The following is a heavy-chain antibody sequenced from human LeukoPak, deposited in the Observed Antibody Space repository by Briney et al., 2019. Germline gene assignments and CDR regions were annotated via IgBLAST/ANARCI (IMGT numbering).Heavy chain of an antibody. CDR3: ARDLLFGTDAYEI. CDR2: ISASGTTI. Sequence: GGSLRLSCAASGFSFSSYEMNWVRQAPGKGLEWVSYISASGTTIYYADSVKGRFSISRDNSKNTLFLQMNSLRVEDTAVYYCARDLLFGTDAYEIWGQGTMVTVS. V-gene: IGHV3-48*03. D-gene: IGHD3-10*01. CDR1: GFSFSSYE. J-gene: IGHJ3*02.